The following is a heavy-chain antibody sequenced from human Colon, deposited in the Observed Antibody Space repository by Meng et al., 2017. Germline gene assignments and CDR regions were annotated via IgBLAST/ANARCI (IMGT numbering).Heavy chain of an antibody. CDR1: GFALSGVT. Sequence: QITLKESGPTLVKPTQTLTLTCSISGFALSGVTVAWIRQSPGKALECLAVIYWDDDKRYRPSLESRLTITKDTSKNQVVLTMTNVDPVDTATYYCARARELWGRPLPSPFDYWGPGTLVTVSS. J-gene: IGHJ4*02. V-gene: IGHV2-5*02. D-gene: IGHD7-27*01. CDR3: ARARELWGRPLPSPFDY. CDR2: IYWDDDK.